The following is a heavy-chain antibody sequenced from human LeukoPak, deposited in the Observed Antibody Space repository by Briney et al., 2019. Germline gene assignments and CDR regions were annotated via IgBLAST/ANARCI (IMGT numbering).Heavy chain of an antibody. CDR1: GGTFSSYA. Sequence: GSSVKVSCKASGGTFSSYAISWVRQAPGQGLEWMGGIIPIFGTANYAQKFQGRVTITADESTSTAYMELSSLRSEDTAVYYCASPSYYCSGGSCSIDYWGQGTLVTVSS. D-gene: IGHD2-15*01. CDR3: ASPSYYCSGGSCSIDY. V-gene: IGHV1-69*01. J-gene: IGHJ4*02. CDR2: IIPIFGTA.